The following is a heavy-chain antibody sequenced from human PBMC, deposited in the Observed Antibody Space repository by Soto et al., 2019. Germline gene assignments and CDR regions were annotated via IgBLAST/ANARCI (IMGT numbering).Heavy chain of an antibody. D-gene: IGHD3-10*01. V-gene: IGHV1-18*01. Sequence: QVQLVQSGAEVKKPGASVKVSCKASGYTFTSYGISWVRQAPGQGLEWMGWISAYNGNTNYAQKLQGRVTMTTDTSSITAYMELRSLRSDDTAVYYCARTKFRGVIITYYGMDVWGQGTTVTVSS. CDR1: GYTFTSYG. CDR2: ISAYNGNT. CDR3: ARTKFRGVIITYYGMDV. J-gene: IGHJ6*02.